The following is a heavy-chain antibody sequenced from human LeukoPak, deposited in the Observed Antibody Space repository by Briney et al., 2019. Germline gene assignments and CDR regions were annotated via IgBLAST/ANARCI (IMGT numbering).Heavy chain of an antibody. D-gene: IGHD1-26*01. Sequence: PGGSLRLSCAASGFTFSSYEMNWVRQTPGKGLEWVSYISSSGSTIYYADSVKGRFTISRDNAKNSLYLQMNSLRAEDTAVYYCASVVGATFYYGMDVWGQGTTVTVSS. CDR1: GFTFSSYE. V-gene: IGHV3-48*03. CDR3: ASVVGATFYYGMDV. J-gene: IGHJ6*02. CDR2: ISSSGSTI.